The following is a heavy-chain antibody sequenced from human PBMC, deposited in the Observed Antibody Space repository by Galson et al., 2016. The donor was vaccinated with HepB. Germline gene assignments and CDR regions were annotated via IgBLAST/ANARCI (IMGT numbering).Heavy chain of an antibody. CDR3: AKEGSWELGRTFDC. Sequence: SLRLSCAASGFTFNNYAMSWVRQAPGKGLEWVSAISGSGGSTYYADSLKGRFTISRDNSKNTLYLEMNSLRAEDTAIYYCAKEGSWELGRTFDCWGQGTLVTVSS. D-gene: IGHD4-23*01. V-gene: IGHV3-23*01. CDR2: ISGSGGST. CDR1: GFTFNNYA. J-gene: IGHJ4*02.